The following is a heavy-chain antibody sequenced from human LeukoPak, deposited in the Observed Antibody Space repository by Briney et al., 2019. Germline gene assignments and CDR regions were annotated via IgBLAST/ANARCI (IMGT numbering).Heavy chain of an antibody. V-gene: IGHV4-4*07. CDR2: IYTSGST. Sequence: SETLSLTCTVSGGSISSYYWSWIRQPAGKGLEWIGRIYTSGSTNYNPSLKSRVTMSVDTSKNQFSLKLSSVTAADTAVYYCARGDMVVVPAALDVWGKGTTVTVSS. CDR3: ARGDMVVVPAALDV. D-gene: IGHD2-2*01. J-gene: IGHJ6*04. CDR1: GGSISSYY.